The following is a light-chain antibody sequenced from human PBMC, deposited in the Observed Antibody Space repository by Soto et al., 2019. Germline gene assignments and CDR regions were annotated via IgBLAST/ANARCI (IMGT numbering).Light chain of an antibody. J-gene: IGLJ3*02. CDR2: SNN. Sequence: QSMLTQPPSASGTPGQRVTISCSGSSSNIGSNTVNWYQQLPGTAPKLLIYSNNQRPSGVPDRFSGSKSGTSASLAISGLHSEDEAHYYCAAWDDSLDGHWVFGGGTKLTVL. V-gene: IGLV1-44*01. CDR3: AAWDDSLDGHWV. CDR1: SSNIGSNT.